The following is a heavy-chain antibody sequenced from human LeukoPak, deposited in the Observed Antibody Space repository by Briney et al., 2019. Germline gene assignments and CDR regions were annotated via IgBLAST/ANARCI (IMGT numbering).Heavy chain of an antibody. D-gene: IGHD4-23*01. CDR1: GGTVSRYT. V-gene: IGHV1-69*02. Sequence: ASVKVSCKASGGTVSRYTISWVRQAPGQGLEWMGRIIPILGIANYAQKFQGRVTITADKSTSTAYMELSSLRSEDTAVYYCARATVVTQLDYWGQGPLVTVSS. CDR3: ARATVVTQLDY. CDR2: IIPILGIA. J-gene: IGHJ4*02.